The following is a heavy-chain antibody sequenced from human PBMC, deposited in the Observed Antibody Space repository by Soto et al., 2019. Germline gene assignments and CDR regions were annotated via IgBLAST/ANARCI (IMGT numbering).Heavy chain of an antibody. Sequence: QVQLVESGGGVVQPGRSLRLSCAASGFTFSSYGMHWVRQAPGKGLECVAVIWYDGTNKYYADSVKGRFTISRDNSKNTXXLQMNSLRAEDSAVYYCARDRGAAAGTRYYYGMDVWGQGTTVTVSS. CDR3: ARDRGAAAGTRYYYGMDV. CDR2: IWYDGTNK. CDR1: GFTFSSYG. J-gene: IGHJ6*02. V-gene: IGHV3-33*01. D-gene: IGHD6-13*01.